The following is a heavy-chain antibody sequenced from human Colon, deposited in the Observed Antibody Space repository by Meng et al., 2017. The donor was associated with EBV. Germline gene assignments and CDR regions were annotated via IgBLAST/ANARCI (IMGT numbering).Heavy chain of an antibody. CDR3: ARHFINWFDP. CDR2: IYYSGST. V-gene: IGHV4-59*08. J-gene: IGHJ5*02. Sequence: VRPQASGPGLVKPAEALSLTCTVSGGSIVSYYWSWIRQPPGKGLEWIGYIYYSGSTNYNPSLKSRVTISVDTSKNQFSLKLSSVTAADTAVYYCARHFINWFDPWGQGTLVTVSS. CDR1: GGSIVSYY.